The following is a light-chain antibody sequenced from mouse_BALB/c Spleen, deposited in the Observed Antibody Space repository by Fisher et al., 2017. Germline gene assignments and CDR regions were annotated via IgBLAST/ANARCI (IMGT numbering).Light chain of an antibody. CDR3: QQYSGYRIFT. CDR2: RTS. Sequence: IVMTQSTAIMSASPGEKVTMTCSASSSVSSSYLHWYQQKPGSSPKLWIYRTSNLAPGVPARFSGSRSGTSYSLTISSMEAEDAATYYCQQYSGYRIFTFGSGTKLEIK. J-gene: IGKJ4*01. CDR1: SSVSSSY. V-gene: IGKV4-78*01.